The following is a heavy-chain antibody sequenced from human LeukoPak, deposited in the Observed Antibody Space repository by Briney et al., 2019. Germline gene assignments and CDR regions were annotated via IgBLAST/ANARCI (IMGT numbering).Heavy chain of an antibody. V-gene: IGHV1-2*02. CDR1: GYTFTGYY. CDR3: AVVAATFRYYYYYMDV. J-gene: IGHJ6*03. Sequence: ASVKVSCKASGYTFTGYYMHWVRQAPGRGLEWLGWINPKSGDTNYAQKFQGRVTMTRDTSISTAYMELSRLRSDDTAVYYCAVVAATFRYYYYYMDVWGKGTTVTVSS. D-gene: IGHD2-15*01. CDR2: INPKSGDT.